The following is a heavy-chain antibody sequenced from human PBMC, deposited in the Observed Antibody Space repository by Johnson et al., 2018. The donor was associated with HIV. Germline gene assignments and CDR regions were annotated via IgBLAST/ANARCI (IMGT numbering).Heavy chain of an antibody. CDR1: GFTFSSYG. CDR3: TTIWTTLGYCSGGSCDDAFDI. CDR2: IKSKPDGGTT. J-gene: IGHJ3*02. Sequence: VQLVESGGGVVQPGGSLRLSCAASGFTFSSYGMHWVRQAPGKGLEWVGRIKSKPDGGTTDYAAPVQGRFTISRADSKNTLYLQMNSLKTEDTAVYYCTTIWTTLGYCSGGSCDDAFDIWGQGTMVTVSS. D-gene: IGHD2-15*01. V-gene: IGHV3-15*01.